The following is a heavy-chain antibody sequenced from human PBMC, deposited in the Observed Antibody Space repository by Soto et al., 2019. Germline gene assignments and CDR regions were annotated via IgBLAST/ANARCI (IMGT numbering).Heavy chain of an antibody. D-gene: IGHD3-3*01. Sequence: SVKVSCKASGFTFTSSAMQWVRQARGQRLEWIGWIVVGSGNTNYAQKFQERVTITRDMSTSTAYMELSSLRSEDTAVYYCAAGGVAIFGVAYAFDIWGQATMVTVSS. CDR1: GFTFTSSA. J-gene: IGHJ3*02. CDR2: IVVGSGNT. V-gene: IGHV1-58*02. CDR3: AAGGVAIFGVAYAFDI.